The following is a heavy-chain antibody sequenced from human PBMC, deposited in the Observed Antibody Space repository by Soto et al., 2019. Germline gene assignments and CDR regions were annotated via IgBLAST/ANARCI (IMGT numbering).Heavy chain of an antibody. Sequence: PSETLSLTCSVSGGSVSSSAYYWNWIRPAQGKGLEWIGYIYNSGTTNYNPSLKRRVTTSVDTSNSLFSLMMNSMTAADTAVYYCARYRREAVAGYTLDNWGQGSLVTVSS. D-gene: IGHD6-13*01. CDR1: GGSVSSSAYY. CDR2: IYNSGTT. CDR3: ARYRREAVAGYTLDN. J-gene: IGHJ4*02. V-gene: IGHV4-61*08.